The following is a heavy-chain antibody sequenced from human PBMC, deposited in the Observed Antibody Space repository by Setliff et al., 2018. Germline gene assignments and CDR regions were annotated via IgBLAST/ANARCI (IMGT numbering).Heavy chain of an antibody. D-gene: IGHD3-16*02. V-gene: IGHV1-2*06. CDR3: ARVKAPALYYYMDV. Sequence: ASVKVSCKASGYTFTGYYMHWVRQAPGQGLEWMGRINPNSGGTNYAQKFQGRVTKTRDTSISTAYMELSRLRSDDTAVYYCARVKAPALYYYMDVWGKGTTVTVSS. J-gene: IGHJ6*03. CDR2: INPNSGGT. CDR1: GYTFTGYY.